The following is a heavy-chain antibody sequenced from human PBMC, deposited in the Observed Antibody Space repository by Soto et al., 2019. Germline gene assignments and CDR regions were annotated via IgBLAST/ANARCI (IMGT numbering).Heavy chain of an antibody. J-gene: IGHJ6*02. D-gene: IGHD6-6*01. CDR3: ATDQQLVQEVYYYGMDV. V-gene: IGHV1-24*01. CDR2: FDPEDGET. Sequence: ASVKVSCKVSGYTLTELSMHWVRQAPGKGLEWMGGFDPEDGETIYAQKFQGRVTMTEDTSTDTAYMELSSLRSEDTAVYYCATDQQLVQEVYYYGMDVWGQGTTVTVSS. CDR1: GYTLTELS.